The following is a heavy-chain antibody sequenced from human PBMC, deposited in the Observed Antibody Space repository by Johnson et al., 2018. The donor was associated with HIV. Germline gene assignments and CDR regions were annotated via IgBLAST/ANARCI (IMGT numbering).Heavy chain of an antibody. J-gene: IGHJ3*01. CDR3: ARKGPTSGRADAFDL. Sequence: QVQLVESGGGVVQPGRSLRLSCAASGFTFSSYPMHWVRQAPGKGLEWVSVISHDASHIFYADSVTGRFTISKDDSKNTVYLQMNSLRAEDTAVYYCARKGPTSGRADAFDLWGQGTMVTVSS. V-gene: IGHV3-30*04. CDR2: ISHDASHI. CDR1: GFTFSSYP.